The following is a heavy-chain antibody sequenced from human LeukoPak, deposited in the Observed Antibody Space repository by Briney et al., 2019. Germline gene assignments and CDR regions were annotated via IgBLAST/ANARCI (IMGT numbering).Heavy chain of an antibody. V-gene: IGHV3-23*01. J-gene: IGHJ4*02. CDR1: LFTFIGDG. CDR2: ISGSGSST. D-gene: IGHD6-19*01. CDR3: AKGRASGWYGMFDY. Sequence: RGALRHSPVDPLFTFIGDGMSSVRQAPGKGLECVSAISGSGSSTEYADSVKGRFTISRDNSKNTLYLEVNSLRAEDTAVYYCAKGRASGWYGMFDYWGQGTLVTVSS.